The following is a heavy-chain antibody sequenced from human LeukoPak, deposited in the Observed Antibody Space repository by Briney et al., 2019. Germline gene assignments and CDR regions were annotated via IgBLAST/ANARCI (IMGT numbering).Heavy chain of an antibody. J-gene: IGHJ4*02. CDR3: ARSSELSSLDY. CDR1: GGSISSYY. CDR2: IYYSGST. V-gene: IGHV4-59*01. Sequence: PSETLSLTCTVSGGSISSYYWSWIPQPPGKGLEWIGYIYYSGSTNYNPSLKSRVTISVDASKNQFSLRLTSVTAADTAVYYCARSSELSSLDYWGQGALVTVSS. D-gene: IGHD3-16*02.